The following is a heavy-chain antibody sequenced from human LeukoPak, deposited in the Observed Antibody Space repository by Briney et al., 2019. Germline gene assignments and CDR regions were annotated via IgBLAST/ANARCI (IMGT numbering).Heavy chain of an antibody. J-gene: IGHJ4*02. CDR2: INSDGSST. V-gene: IGHV3-74*01. Sequence: GGSLRLSCAASGFTFSSYWMHRVRQAPGKGLVWVSRINSDGSSTSYADSVKGRFTISRDNAKNTLYLQMNSLRAEDTAVYYCARGYCSGGSCYSGEYYFDYWGQGTLVTVSS. CDR1: GFTFSSYW. CDR3: ARGYCSGGSCYSGEYYFDY. D-gene: IGHD2-15*01.